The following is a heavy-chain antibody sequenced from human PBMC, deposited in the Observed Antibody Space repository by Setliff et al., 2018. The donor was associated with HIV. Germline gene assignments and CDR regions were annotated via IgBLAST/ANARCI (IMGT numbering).Heavy chain of an antibody. CDR3: ARDFISDSSGYYSSHFDC. D-gene: IGHD3-22*01. CDR1: GGSISSGSYY. J-gene: IGHJ4*02. CDR2: IYTSGRT. V-gene: IGHV4-61*02. Sequence: PSETLSLTCTVSGGSISSGSYYWSWIRQPAGKGLEWIGLIYTSGRTNYNPSLKSRVTISVDTSKNQFSLNLSSVTAADTAVYYCARDFISDSSGYYSSHFDCWGQGTLVTVSS.